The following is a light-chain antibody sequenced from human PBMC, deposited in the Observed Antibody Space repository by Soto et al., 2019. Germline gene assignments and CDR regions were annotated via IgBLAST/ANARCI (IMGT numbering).Light chain of an antibody. J-gene: IGKJ1*01. CDR3: QQYSSSRT. CDR1: QSVSSNH. Sequence: EIVLTKSPGTLSLSPGERATLSCRASQSVSSNHLAWYQQKPGQAPRLLIYGGSSRATGIPVRFSGSGSETEFTLTITRLEPEDFAVYYCQQYSSSRTFGQGTKVEIK. V-gene: IGKV3-20*01. CDR2: GGS.